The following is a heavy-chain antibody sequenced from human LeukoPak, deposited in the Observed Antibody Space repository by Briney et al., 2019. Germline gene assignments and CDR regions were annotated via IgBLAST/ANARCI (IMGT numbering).Heavy chain of an antibody. Sequence: TLSLTCTVSGGSTSSGGSYGSWVRPHPGNGLEWIGYIYCSRSTYYNPTLKSRVTISVDTSKNQFSLKLSAVTAADTAVYFCARGREYSDYWGQGTLVTVSS. CDR2: IYCSRST. J-gene: IGHJ4*02. CDR3: ARGREYSDY. CDR1: GGSTSSGGSY. V-gene: IGHV4-31*03.